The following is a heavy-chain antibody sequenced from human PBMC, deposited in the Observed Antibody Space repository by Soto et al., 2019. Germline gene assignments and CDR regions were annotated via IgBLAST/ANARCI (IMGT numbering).Heavy chain of an antibody. CDR1: GFTFSTYW. D-gene: IGHD3-22*01. CDR3: VRGDGDYYDGNGYLGRH. Sequence: EVQLVESGGGLVQPGGSLRLSCAASGFTFSTYWMHWVRQAPGKGLVWVSRIKNDGSGTYYVDSVEGRFTISRDNAKNTLYLKMNSLGAEDTAVYYCVRGDGDYYDGNGYLGRHWGQGTLVTVSS. V-gene: IGHV3-74*01. CDR2: IKNDGSGT. J-gene: IGHJ4*02.